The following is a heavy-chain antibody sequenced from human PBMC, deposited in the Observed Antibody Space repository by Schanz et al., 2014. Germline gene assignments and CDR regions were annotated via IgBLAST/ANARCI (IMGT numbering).Heavy chain of an antibody. J-gene: IGHJ3*02. CDR3: TRGGGPEDVFDI. CDR2: IIPILGIA. D-gene: IGHD2-15*01. CDR1: GGTFSSYS. V-gene: IGHV1-69*02. Sequence: QVQLVQSGAEVKKPGSSVKVSCKASGGTFSSYSISWVRQAPGQGLEWMGRIIPILGIANYAQKFQGRVTNTADKSTSTAYMDLSSLRPEDTAVYYCTRGGGPEDVFDIWGQGTILTVSS.